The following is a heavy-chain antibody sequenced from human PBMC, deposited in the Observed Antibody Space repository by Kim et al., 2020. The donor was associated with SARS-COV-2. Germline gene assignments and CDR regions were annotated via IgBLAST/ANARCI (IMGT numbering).Heavy chain of an antibody. CDR3: ARDRGSSWKNRPTYRFDY. Sequence: GGSLRLSCAASGFTFSSYWMSWVRQAPGKGLEWVANIKQDGSEKYYVDSVKGRFTISRDNAKNSLYLQMNSLRAEDTAVYYCARDRGSSWKNRPTYRFDYWGQGTLVTVSS. D-gene: IGHD6-13*01. J-gene: IGHJ4*02. CDR1: GFTFSSYW. CDR2: IKQDGSEK. V-gene: IGHV3-7*03.